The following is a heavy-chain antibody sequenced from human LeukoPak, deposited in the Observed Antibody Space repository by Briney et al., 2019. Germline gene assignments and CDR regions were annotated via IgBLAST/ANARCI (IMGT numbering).Heavy chain of an antibody. CDR2: IYYSGST. Sequence: SETLSLTCTVSGGSISSYYWSWIQQPTGKGLEWIGYIYYSGSTNYNPSLKSRVTISVDTSKNQFSLKLSSVTAADTAVYYCARGITYYDILTGYFPYFDYWGQGTLVTVSS. D-gene: IGHD3-9*01. J-gene: IGHJ4*02. CDR3: ARGITYYDILTGYFPYFDY. CDR1: GGSISSYY. V-gene: IGHV4-59*01.